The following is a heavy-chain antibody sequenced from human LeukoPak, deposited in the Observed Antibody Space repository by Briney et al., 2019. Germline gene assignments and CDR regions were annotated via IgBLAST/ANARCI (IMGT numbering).Heavy chain of an antibody. CDR2: FSGSGDST. CDR1: GFTFSSYA. D-gene: IGHD2-15*01. Sequence: GGSLRLSCAASGFTFSSYAMSWVRQAPGKGLEWVSGFSGSGDSTYYADSVKGRFTISRDNSKNTLYLQMDSLRAEDTAVYYCAKVVGQRANYFHYWGQGTLVTVSS. CDR3: AKVVGQRANYFHY. V-gene: IGHV3-23*01. J-gene: IGHJ4*02.